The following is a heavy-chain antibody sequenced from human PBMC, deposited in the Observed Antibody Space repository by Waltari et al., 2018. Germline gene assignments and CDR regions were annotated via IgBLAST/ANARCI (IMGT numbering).Heavy chain of an antibody. CDR1: GYSITSGSH. D-gene: IGHD3-9*01. CDR2: IYRSGIT. J-gene: IGHJ4*02. V-gene: IGHV4-38-2*02. Sequence: QVQLQESGPGLVKASETLSLTCTVSGYSITSGSHWGWIRQPPGKGLEWIGSIYRSGITYYNPSLKSRVTISVDTSKNQFSLKLSSVTAADTAVYYCARVDWLFDYWGQGILVTVSS. CDR3: ARVDWLFDY.